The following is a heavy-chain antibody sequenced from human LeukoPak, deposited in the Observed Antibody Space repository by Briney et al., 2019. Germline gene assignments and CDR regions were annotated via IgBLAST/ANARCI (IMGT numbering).Heavy chain of an antibody. Sequence: ASVKVSCKAPGYTFTGYYMHWVRQAPGQGLEWMGRINPNSGGTNYAQKFQGRVTMTRDTSISTAYMELSRLRSDDTAVYYCARDLGLTMVRGVRPYNWFDPWGQGTLVTVSS. CDR2: INPNSGGT. CDR1: GYTFTGYY. J-gene: IGHJ5*02. V-gene: IGHV1-2*06. D-gene: IGHD3-10*01. CDR3: ARDLGLTMVRGVRPYNWFDP.